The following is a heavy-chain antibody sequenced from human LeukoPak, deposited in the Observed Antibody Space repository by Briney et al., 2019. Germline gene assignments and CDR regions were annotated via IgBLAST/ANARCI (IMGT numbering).Heavy chain of an antibody. CDR2: ISYDRSNK. V-gene: IGHV3-30*18. CDR3: AKNELLWFGEFDAFDI. CDR1: GFTFSSYG. J-gene: IGHJ3*02. D-gene: IGHD3-10*01. Sequence: GGSLRLSCAASGFTFSSYGMHWVRQAPGKGLDWVAVISYDRSNKYYVDSVKGRFTISRDNSKNMLYLQTNSLRAEDTAVYYCAKNELLWFGEFDAFDIWGQGTMVTVSS.